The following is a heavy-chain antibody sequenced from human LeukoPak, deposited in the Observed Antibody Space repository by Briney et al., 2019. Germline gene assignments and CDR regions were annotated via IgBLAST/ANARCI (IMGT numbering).Heavy chain of an antibody. CDR1: GFTLNSYG. D-gene: IGHD3-3*01. CDR2: INHSGST. CDR3: ARVHGVVTDY. V-gene: IGHV4-34*01. Sequence: GSLRLSCAASGFTLNSYGMNWVRQPPGKGLEWIGEINHSGSTNYNPSLKSRVTISVDTSKNQFSLKLSSVTAADTAVYYCARVHGVVTDYWGQGTLVTVSS. J-gene: IGHJ4*02.